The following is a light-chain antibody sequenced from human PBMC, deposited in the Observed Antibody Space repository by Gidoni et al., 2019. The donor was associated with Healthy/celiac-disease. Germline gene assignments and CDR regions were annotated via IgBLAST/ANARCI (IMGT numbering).Light chain of an antibody. Sequence: QSVLTQPPSVPGAPGQRVTISCTGSSSNIGAGYDVHWYQQLPGTAPKLLIYGNSNRPSGVPDRFSGSKSGTSASLAITGLQAEDEADYYCQSYDSSLSASVFGGGTKLTVL. CDR2: GNS. J-gene: IGLJ2*01. CDR1: SSNIGAGYD. CDR3: QSYDSSLSASV. V-gene: IGLV1-40*01.